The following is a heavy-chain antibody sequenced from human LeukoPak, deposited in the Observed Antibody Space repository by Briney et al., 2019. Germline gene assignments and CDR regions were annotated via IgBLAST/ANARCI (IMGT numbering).Heavy chain of an antibody. CDR3: ARKRRAATVTTRWGGDWYFDL. V-gene: IGHV1-69*05. D-gene: IGHD4-17*01. Sequence: GSSVKVSCKASGGTFSSYAISWVRQAPGQGLEWMGGIIPIFGTANYAQKFQGRVTITTDKSTSTAYMELSSLRSEDTAVYYCARKRRAATVTTRWGGDWYFDLWGRGTLVTVSS. CDR1: GGTFSSYA. CDR2: IIPIFGTA. J-gene: IGHJ2*01.